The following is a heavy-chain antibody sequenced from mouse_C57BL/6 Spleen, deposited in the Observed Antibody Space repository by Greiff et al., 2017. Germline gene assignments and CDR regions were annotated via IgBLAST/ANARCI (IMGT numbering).Heavy chain of an antibody. J-gene: IGHJ3*01. CDR1: GYTFTSYW. D-gene: IGHD2-13*01. CDR3: AARGLYYGDYCVPY. CDR2: IHPSDSDT. Sequence: QVQLQQPGAELVKPGASVKVSCKASGYTFTSYWMHWVKQRPGQGLEWIGRIHPSDSDTNYNHKFKGKATLTVDKSSSTAYMQLSSLTSADTAVYDCAARGLYYGDYCVPYWGQGTLVTVSA. V-gene: IGHV1-74*01.